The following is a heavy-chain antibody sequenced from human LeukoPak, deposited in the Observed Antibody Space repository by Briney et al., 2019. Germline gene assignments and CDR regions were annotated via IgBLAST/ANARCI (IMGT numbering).Heavy chain of an antibody. J-gene: IGHJ6*02. Sequence: PVGSLRLSCAASGFTFSSYDMHWVRQATGKGLEWVSAIGTAGDTYYPGSLKGRFTISRENAKNSLYLQMNSLRARDTAVYYCARYRRVGYCSGGSCFYYYGMDVWGQGTTVTVSS. CDR2: IGTAGDT. D-gene: IGHD2-15*01. CDR1: GFTFSSYD. CDR3: ARYRRVGYCSGGSCFYYYGMDV. V-gene: IGHV3-13*01.